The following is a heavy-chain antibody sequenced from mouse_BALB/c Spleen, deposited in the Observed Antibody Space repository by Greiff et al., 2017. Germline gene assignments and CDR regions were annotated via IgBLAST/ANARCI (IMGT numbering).Heavy chain of an antibody. CDR3: ANYDGYYGYFDV. V-gene: IGHV14-3*02. CDR2: IDPANGNT. Sequence: EVKVVESGAELVKPGASVKLSCTASGFNIKDTYMHWVKQRPEQGLEWIGRIDPANGNTKYDPKFQGKATITADTSSNTAYLQLSSLTSEDTAVYYCANYDGYYGYFDVWGAGTTVTVSS. J-gene: IGHJ1*01. D-gene: IGHD2-3*01. CDR1: GFNIKDTY.